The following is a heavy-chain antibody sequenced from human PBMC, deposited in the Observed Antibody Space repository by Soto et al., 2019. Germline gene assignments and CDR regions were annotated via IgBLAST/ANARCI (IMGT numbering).Heavy chain of an antibody. D-gene: IGHD4-17*01. Sequence: SETLSLTCTVSGGSISSSSYYWGWIRQPPGKGLEWIGSIYCSGSTYYNPSLKSRVTISVDTSKNQFSLKLSSVTAADTAVYYCARHDPNYGDYDYWGQGTLVTVSS. V-gene: IGHV4-39*01. CDR1: GGSISSSSYY. CDR2: IYCSGST. CDR3: ARHDPNYGDYDY. J-gene: IGHJ4*02.